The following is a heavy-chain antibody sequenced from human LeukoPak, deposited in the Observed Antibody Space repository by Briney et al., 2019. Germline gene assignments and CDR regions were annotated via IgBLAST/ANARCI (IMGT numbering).Heavy chain of an antibody. Sequence: GASVKVSCKASGGTFSSYAISWVRQAPGQGLEWMGGIIPIFGTANYAQKFQGRVTITADESTSTAYMELSSLRSEDTAVYYCARIRGPGGYPFDYWGQGTLVTVSS. CDR1: GGTFSSYA. J-gene: IGHJ4*02. CDR2: IIPIFGTA. CDR3: ARIRGPGGYPFDY. V-gene: IGHV1-69*13. D-gene: IGHD3-10*01.